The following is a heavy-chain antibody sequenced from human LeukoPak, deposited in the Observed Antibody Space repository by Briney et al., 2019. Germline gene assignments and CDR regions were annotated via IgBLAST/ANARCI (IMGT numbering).Heavy chain of an antibody. CDR1: GFPFSSYW. CDR3: ARKRPNYFDY. J-gene: IGHJ4*02. CDR2: IKQDGSKK. V-gene: IGHV3-7*01. Sequence: GGSLRLSCVASGFPFSSYWMTWVRQAPGKGLEWVANIKQDGSKKSYVDSVKGRFTISRDNAENSLYLQMNSLRAEDTALYYCARKRPNYFDYWGQGTLVTVSS.